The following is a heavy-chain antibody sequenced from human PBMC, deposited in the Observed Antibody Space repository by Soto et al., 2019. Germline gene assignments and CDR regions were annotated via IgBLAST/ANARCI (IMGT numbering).Heavy chain of an antibody. CDR3: ARRWLYYDYVWGSYRFDY. CDR2: INHSGST. V-gene: IGHV4-34*01. CDR1: GGSFSGYY. Sequence: PSETLSLTCAVYGGSFSGYYWSWIRQPPGKGLEWIGEINHSGSTNYNPSPKSRVTISVDTSKNQFSLKLSSVTAADTAVYYCARRWLYYDYVWGSYRFDYWGQGTLVTVSS. D-gene: IGHD3-16*02. J-gene: IGHJ4*02.